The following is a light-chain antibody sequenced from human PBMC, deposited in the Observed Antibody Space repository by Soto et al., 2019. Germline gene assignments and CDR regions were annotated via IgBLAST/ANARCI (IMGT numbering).Light chain of an antibody. V-gene: IGKV3-15*01. CDR2: RAS. J-gene: IGKJ4*01. CDR3: QQYNNWPPVT. CDR1: QSVSSN. Sequence: EIVMTQSPATLSLSPGARATLSCRASQSVSSNLAGYQQKPGQAPRLLIYRASTRATGIPARFSGSGSGTEFTLTISSLQSEDFAVYYCQQYNNWPPVTFGGGTKVEIK.